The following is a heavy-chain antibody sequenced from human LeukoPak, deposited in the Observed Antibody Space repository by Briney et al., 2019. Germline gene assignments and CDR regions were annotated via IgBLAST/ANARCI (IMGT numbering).Heavy chain of an antibody. CDR1: GFTFSSYA. D-gene: IGHD3-10*01. V-gene: IGHV3-30-3*01. CDR3: TKGIDLWFGESNDAFDI. CDR2: ISYDGSNK. J-gene: IGHJ3*02. Sequence: GGSLRLSCAASGFTFSSYAMHWVRQAPGKGLEWVAVISYDGSNKYYADSVKGRFTISRDNSKNTLYLQMNSLRAEDTAVYYCTKGIDLWFGESNDAFDIWAKGQWSPSLQ.